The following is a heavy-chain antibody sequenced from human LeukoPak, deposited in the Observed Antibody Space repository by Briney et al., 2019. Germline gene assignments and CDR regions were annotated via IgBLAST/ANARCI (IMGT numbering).Heavy chain of an antibody. V-gene: IGHV4-34*10. CDR2: INHSGST. CDR1: GGSFSGYY. Sequence: SETLSLTCAVYGGSFSGYYWSWIRQPPGKGLEWIGEINHSGSTNYNPSLKSRITMSVDTSKNQFSLKLSSVTAADTAVYYCARSGSYSGPYVYWGQGTVVTVSS. D-gene: IGHD1-26*01. J-gene: IGHJ4*02. CDR3: ARSGSYSGPYVY.